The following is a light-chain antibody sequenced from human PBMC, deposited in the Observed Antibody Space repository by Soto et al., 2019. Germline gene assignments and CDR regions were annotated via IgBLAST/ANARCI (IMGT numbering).Light chain of an antibody. Sequence: QPALTQPASVSGSPGQSITISCTGTSSDVGGYSYVSWYQQHPGKTPKLMIYEVSNRPSGVSHRFSGSKSGNTASLTISGLQTEDEADYYCSSFSSITREVFGGGTKVTVL. CDR2: EVS. CDR1: SSDVGGYSY. J-gene: IGLJ2*01. CDR3: SSFSSITREV. V-gene: IGLV2-14*01.